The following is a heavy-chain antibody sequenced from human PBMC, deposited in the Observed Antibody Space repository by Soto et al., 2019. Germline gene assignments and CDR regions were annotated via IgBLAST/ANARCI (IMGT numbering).Heavy chain of an antibody. J-gene: IGHJ4*02. D-gene: IGHD6-19*01. CDR2: IYYNGSP. V-gene: IGHV4-31*03. Sequence: SETLSLTCTGSDDSISSGAYYWSWIRQHPGKGLEWIGYIYYNGSPYYNPSLGGRVTISVDPSNSQFSLVLRSVTAAGTAVYYCARQKPYSSGSYYFDFWGPGTLVTVSS. CDR1: DDSISSGAYY. CDR3: ARQKPYSSGSYYFDF.